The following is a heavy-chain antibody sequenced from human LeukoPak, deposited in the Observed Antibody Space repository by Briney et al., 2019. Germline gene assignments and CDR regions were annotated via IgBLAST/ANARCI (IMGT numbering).Heavy chain of an antibody. D-gene: IGHD2-15*01. CDR2: IYSGGST. J-gene: IGHJ4*02. CDR1: GFTASNNY. Sequence: PGGSLRLSCAASGFTASNNYMSWVRQAPGKGLEWVSIIYSGGSTFYADSVKGRFTISRDNSKNTLYLQMNSLRAEDTAVYYCARGGGHMDFDYWGQGTLVTVSS. CDR3: ARGGGHMDFDY. V-gene: IGHV3-53*01.